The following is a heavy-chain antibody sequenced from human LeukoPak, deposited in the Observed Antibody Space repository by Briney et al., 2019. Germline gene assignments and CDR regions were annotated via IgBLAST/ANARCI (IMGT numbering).Heavy chain of an antibody. J-gene: IGHJ5*02. V-gene: IGHV3-23*01. CDR2: ISGGGGST. CDR3: AKLRDCSSTSCYTAYNWFDP. CDR1: GFTFSSYA. Sequence: GSLRLSCAASGFTFSSYAMSWVRQAPGKGLEWVSAISGGGGSTYYADSVKGRFTISRDNSKNTLYLQMNSLRAEDTAVYYCAKLRDCSSTSCYTAYNWFDPWGQGTLVTVSS. D-gene: IGHD2-2*02.